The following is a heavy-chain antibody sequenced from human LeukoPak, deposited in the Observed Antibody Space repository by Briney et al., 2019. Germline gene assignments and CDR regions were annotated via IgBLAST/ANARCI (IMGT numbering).Heavy chain of an antibody. CDR1: GFTFSNYG. Sequence: GGSLRLSCAASGFTFSNYGMNWVRQAPGSGLQWVSYISSGRPTTNYAASVRGRFTVSRDNAKSSLYLQMSNLRVDDTGVYYCARGGTARPDYWGQGTLVTVSS. D-gene: IGHD6-6*01. V-gene: IGHV3-48*04. J-gene: IGHJ4*02. CDR3: ARGGTARPDY. CDR2: ISSGRPTT.